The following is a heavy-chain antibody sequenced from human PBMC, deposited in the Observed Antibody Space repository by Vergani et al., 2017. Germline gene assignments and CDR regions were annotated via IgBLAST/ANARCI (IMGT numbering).Heavy chain of an antibody. V-gene: IGHV1-69*12. CDR3: AKHHDILTGYYWIDY. D-gene: IGHD3-9*01. Sequence: QVQLVQSGAEVKKPGSSVKVSCKASGGTFSSYAISWVRQAPGQGLEWMGGIIPIFGTANYAQKFQGRVTITADESTSTAYMELSSLRAEDTAVYYCAKHHDILTGYYWIDYWDQGTLVTVSS. J-gene: IGHJ4*02. CDR1: GGTFSSYA. CDR2: IIPIFGTA.